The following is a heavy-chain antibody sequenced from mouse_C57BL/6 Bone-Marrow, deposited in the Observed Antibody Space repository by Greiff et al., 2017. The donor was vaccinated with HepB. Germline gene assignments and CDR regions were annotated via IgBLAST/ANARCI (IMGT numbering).Heavy chain of an antibody. V-gene: IGHV5-17*01. D-gene: IGHD1-1*01. J-gene: IGHJ1*03. CDR3: ARTSITTVVAKDWYFDV. CDR1: GFTFSDYG. CDR2: ISSGSSTI. Sequence: EVQRVESGGGLVKPGGSLKLSCAASGFTFSDYGMHWVRQAPEKGLEWVAYISSGSSTIYYADTVKGRFTISRDNAKNTLFLQMTSLRSEDTAMYYCARTSITTVVAKDWYFDVWGTGTTVTVSS.